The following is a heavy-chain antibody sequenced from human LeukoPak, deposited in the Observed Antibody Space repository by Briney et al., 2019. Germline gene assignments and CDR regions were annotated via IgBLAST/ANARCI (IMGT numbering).Heavy chain of an antibody. D-gene: IGHD1-1*01. CDR2: IIPILNIP. Sequence: ASVKVSCRASGGTFDNSAINWVRQAPGQGLEWMGRIIPILNIPNYAQKLQGRVTIAADKPTSTAYMELSSLRSDDTAVYYCAREKMEIGYYGLDVWGQGTTVTVSS. V-gene: IGHV1-69*04. CDR1: GGTFDNSA. J-gene: IGHJ6*02. CDR3: AREKMEIGYYGLDV.